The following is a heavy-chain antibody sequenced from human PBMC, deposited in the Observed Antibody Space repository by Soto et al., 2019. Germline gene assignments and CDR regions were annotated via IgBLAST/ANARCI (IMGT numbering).Heavy chain of an antibody. CDR2: IYYSGSP. CDR3: ARDPRAVTMAPWAFDI. J-gene: IGHJ3*02. V-gene: IGHV4-31*03. CDR1: GGSISSGGYY. D-gene: IGHD3-3*01. Sequence: QVQLQESRPGLVKPSQTLSLTCTVSGGSISSGGYYWSWIRQHQGTGLEWIGYIYYSGSPYYTPSLTSRVTISVDTSQTQFALKRSSVTAADTAVYYCARDPRAVTMAPWAFDIWGQGTMVTVSS.